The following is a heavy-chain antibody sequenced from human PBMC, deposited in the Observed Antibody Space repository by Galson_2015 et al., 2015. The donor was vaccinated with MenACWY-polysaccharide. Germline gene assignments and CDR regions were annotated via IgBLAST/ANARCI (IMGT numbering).Heavy chain of an antibody. D-gene: IGHD5-18*01. Sequence: SLRLSCAASGFTFSSYAMSWVRQAPGKGLEWVSAISGSGGSTYYADSVKGRFTISRDNSKNTLYLQMNSLRAEDTAVYYCAKGGQGSPGWIQLWLPHYWGQGTLVTVSS. CDR3: AKGGQGSPGWIQLWLPHY. V-gene: IGHV3-23*01. CDR2: ISGSGGST. J-gene: IGHJ4*02. CDR1: GFTFSSYA.